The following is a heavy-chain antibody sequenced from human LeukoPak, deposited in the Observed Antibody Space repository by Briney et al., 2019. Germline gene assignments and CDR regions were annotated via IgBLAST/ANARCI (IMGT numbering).Heavy chain of an antibody. J-gene: IGHJ4*02. Sequence: PGGSLRLSCAASGFTFSNAWMSWVRQAPGKGLEWVSSISSSSSYIYYADSVKGRFTISRDNAKNSLYLQMNSLRAEDTAVYYCARDKRFEGDGFDYWGQGTLVTVSS. CDR1: GFTFSNAW. CDR2: ISSSSSYI. D-gene: IGHD3-3*01. V-gene: IGHV3-21*01. CDR3: ARDKRFEGDGFDY.